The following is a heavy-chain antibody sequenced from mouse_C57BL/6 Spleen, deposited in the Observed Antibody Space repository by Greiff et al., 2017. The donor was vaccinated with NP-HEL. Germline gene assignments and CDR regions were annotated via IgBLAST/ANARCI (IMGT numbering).Heavy chain of an antibody. V-gene: IGHV1-4*01. D-gene: IGHD2-3*01. CDR3: ARNGDGYYCWFAY. Sequence: VQLQQSGAELARPGASVKMSCKASGYTFTSYTMHWVKQRPGQGLEWIGYINPSSGYTKYNQKFKDKATLTADKSSSTAYMELSSLTSEDSAVYYCARNGDGYYCWFAYWGQGTLVTVSA. CDR1: GYTFTSYT. CDR2: INPSSGYT. J-gene: IGHJ3*01.